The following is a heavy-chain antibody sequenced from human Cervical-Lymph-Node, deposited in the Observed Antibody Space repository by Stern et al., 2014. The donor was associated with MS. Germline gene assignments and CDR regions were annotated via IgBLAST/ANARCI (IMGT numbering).Heavy chain of an antibody. CDR3: THARRDGYNLAFDF. Sequence: QITLKESGPTPVRPTQTLTLTCDFSGFSLSSSGVGVGWIRQPPGKALEWLALIYLDDDKRYRPSLRSRLPITKDTSKNQVVLTMTNMDPVDTATYFCTHARRDGYNLAFDFWGQGTMVTVSS. V-gene: IGHV2-5*02. J-gene: IGHJ3*01. CDR2: IYLDDDK. D-gene: IGHD5-24*01. CDR1: GFSLSSSGVG.